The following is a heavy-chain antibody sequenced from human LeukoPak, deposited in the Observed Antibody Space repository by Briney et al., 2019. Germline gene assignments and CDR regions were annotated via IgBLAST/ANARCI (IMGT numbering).Heavy chain of an antibody. D-gene: IGHD3-10*01. CDR3: ARDYAGSPDY. J-gene: IGHJ4*02. CDR1: GFTFSTYW. CDR2: INGDGSTT. V-gene: IGHV3-74*03. Sequence: GGSLRLSCTASGFTFSTYWINWVRQSPGKGLVWVALINGDGSTTTHADSVKGRSTISRDNAKNTAYLQMNSLRDEDTAVYYCARDYAGSPDYWGQGTLVTVSA.